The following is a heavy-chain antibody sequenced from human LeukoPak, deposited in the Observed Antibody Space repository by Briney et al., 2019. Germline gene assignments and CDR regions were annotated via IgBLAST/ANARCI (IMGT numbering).Heavy chain of an antibody. CDR1: GFTFSSYS. D-gene: IGHD2/OR15-2a*01. J-gene: IGHJ4*02. V-gene: IGHV3-21*01. CDR3: ARGRDGESYRY. CDR2: IGSSSSYI. Sequence: PGGSLRLSCAASGFTFSSYSMNWVRQAPGKGLEWVSSIGSSSSYIYYADSVKGRFTISRDNAKNSLYLQMNSLRAEDTAVYYCARGRDGESYRYWGQGTLVTASS.